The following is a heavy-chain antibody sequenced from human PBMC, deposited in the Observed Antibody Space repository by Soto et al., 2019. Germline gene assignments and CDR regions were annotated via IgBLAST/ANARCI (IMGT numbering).Heavy chain of an antibody. Sequence: AISGSGGCTYYADSVKGRFTISRDNSKNTLYLQKNSLRAEDTTVYYCAKKVRGSSVDYYYGMDVWGQGTTVTASS. CDR2: ISGSGGCT. V-gene: IGHV3-23*01. CDR3: AKKVRGSSVDYYYGMDV. J-gene: IGHJ6*02. D-gene: IGHD6-6*01.